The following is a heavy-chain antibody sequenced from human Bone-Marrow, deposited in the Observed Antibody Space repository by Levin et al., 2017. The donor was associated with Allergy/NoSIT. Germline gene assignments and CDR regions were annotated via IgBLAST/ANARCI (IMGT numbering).Heavy chain of an antibody. CDR2: IKSKTDGGTT. J-gene: IGHJ4*02. CDR1: GFTFSNAW. D-gene: IGHD3-9*01. V-gene: IGHV3-15*01. Sequence: GESLKISCAASGFTFSNAWMSWVRQAPGKGLEWVGRIKSKTDGGTTDYAAPVKGRFTISRDDSKNTLYLQMNSLKTEDTAVYYCTTEASYDILTGYHFDYWGQGTLVTVSS. CDR3: TTEASYDILTGYHFDY.